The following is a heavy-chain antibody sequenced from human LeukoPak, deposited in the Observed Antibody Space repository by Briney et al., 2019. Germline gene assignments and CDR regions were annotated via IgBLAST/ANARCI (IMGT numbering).Heavy chain of an antibody. CDR3: ARDTTDYRSSSAHFDY. CDR1: GFTFSNYA. Sequence: GESLKISCAVSGFTFSNYAMHWVRQAPGKGLEWVAVIWSDGSNKYYADSVKGRFTISRDNSKNTLYLQMNTLRAEDTAVYFCARDTTDYRSSSAHFDYWGQGTLVTVSS. V-gene: IGHV3-33*01. J-gene: IGHJ4*02. CDR2: IWSDGSNK. D-gene: IGHD6-6*01.